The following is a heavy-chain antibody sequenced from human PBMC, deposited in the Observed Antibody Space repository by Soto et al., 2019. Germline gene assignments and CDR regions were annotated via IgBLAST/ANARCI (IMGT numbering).Heavy chain of an antibody. Sequence: GGSLRLSCAVSGFSFSDYSMNWVRQAPGKGLEWLSSISRSSSNMFYADSVKGRFTISRDDAKNSLYLQMNSLSADDTAVYYCAVLSATLGAEHDYWGQGTLVTVSS. J-gene: IGHJ4*02. CDR3: AVLSATLGAEHDY. V-gene: IGHV3-21*01. D-gene: IGHD1-1*01. CDR1: GFSFSDYS. CDR2: ISRSSSNM.